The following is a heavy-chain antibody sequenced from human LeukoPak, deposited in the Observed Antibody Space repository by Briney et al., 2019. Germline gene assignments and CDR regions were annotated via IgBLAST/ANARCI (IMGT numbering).Heavy chain of an antibody. D-gene: IGHD2-15*01. CDR1: GFTFSSYA. CDR2: ISYDGSNK. V-gene: IGHV3-30-3*01. J-gene: IGHJ4*02. Sequence: GGSLRLSCAASGFTFSSYAMHWVRQAPGKGLEWVAVISYDGSNKYYADSVKGRFTNSRDNSKNTLYLQMNSLRAEDTAVYYCARKYCSGGSCYPAPFDYWGQGTLVTVSS. CDR3: ARKYCSGGSCYPAPFDY.